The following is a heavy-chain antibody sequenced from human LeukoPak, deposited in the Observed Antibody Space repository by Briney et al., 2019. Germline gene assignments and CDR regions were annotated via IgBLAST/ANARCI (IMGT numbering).Heavy chain of an antibody. J-gene: IGHJ4*02. CDR1: GYTFTSYA. Sequence: ASVKVSCKASGYTFTSYAMHWVRQAPGQRLEWMGWINAGNGNTKYSQKFQGRVTITRDTSASTAYMELSSLRSEDTAVYYCVSRYSSGWYPFGLNYWGQGTLVTVSS. CDR3: VSRYSSGWYPFGLNY. V-gene: IGHV1-3*01. CDR2: INAGNGNT. D-gene: IGHD6-19*01.